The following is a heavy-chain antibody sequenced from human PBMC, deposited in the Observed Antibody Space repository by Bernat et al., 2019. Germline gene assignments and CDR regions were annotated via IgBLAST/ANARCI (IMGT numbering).Heavy chain of an antibody. D-gene: IGHD6-13*01. CDR3: ARSGYEWNIAAAFDFDY. J-gene: IGHJ4*02. CDR2: IYYSGST. V-gene: IGHV4-31*02. Sequence: GSISSGGYYCSWIRQQPGKGLEWIGYIYYSGSTYYNPSLKSRVTISVDTSKNQFSLKLSSVTDADTAVDYCARSGYEWNIAAAFDFDYWGQ. CDR1: GSISSGGYY.